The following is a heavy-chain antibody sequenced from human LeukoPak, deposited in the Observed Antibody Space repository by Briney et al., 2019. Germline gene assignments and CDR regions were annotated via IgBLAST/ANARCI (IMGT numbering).Heavy chain of an antibody. CDR1: GYSFTSYW. D-gene: IGHD5-18*01. J-gene: IGHJ4*02. V-gene: IGHV5-51*01. CDR3: ARHVPGYSCGYGSIDY. CDR2: IYPGDSDT. Sequence: GESLKISCKGSGYSFTSYWIGWVRQMPGKGLEWMGIIYPGDSDTRYSPSFQGQVTISADKSISTAYLQWSSLKASDTAMYYCARHVPGYSCGYGSIDYWGQGTLVTVSS.